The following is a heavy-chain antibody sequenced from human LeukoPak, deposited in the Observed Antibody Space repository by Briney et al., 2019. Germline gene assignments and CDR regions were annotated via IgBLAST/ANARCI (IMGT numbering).Heavy chain of an antibody. J-gene: IGHJ4*02. CDR2: VSWNSGNI. D-gene: IGHD1-1*01. CDR1: GFTFDDYA. Sequence: GGSLRLSCAASGFTFDDYAMHWVRQAPGKGLEWVSGVSWNSGNIGYADSVKGRFTISRDNAKKSLYLQMNSLRTEDTALYYCAKARRDNGFDYWGQGTLVTASS. V-gene: IGHV3-9*01. CDR3: AKARRDNGFDY.